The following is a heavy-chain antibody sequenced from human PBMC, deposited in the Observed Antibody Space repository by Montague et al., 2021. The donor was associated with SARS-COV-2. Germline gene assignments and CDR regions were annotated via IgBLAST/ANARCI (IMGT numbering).Heavy chain of an antibody. V-gene: IGHV4-59*01. CDR1: GGSISSYY. D-gene: IGHD3-3*01. CDR3: ARAPVAHITIFGVVTSFDY. CDR2: IYYGGST. Sequence: SETLSLTCTVSGGSISSYYWSWIRQPPGKGLEWIGYIYYGGSTNYNPSLKSRVTISVDTSKNQFSLKLSSVTAADTAVYYCARAPVAHITIFGVVTSFDYWGQGTLVTVSA. J-gene: IGHJ4*02.